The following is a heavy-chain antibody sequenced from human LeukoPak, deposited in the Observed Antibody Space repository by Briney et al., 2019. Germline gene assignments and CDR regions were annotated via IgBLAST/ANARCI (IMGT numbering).Heavy chain of an antibody. CDR2: INPTSGAT. D-gene: IGHD5-24*01. J-gene: IGHJ4*02. V-gene: IGHV1-2*02. CDR3: ARIDGSSTY. CDR1: GYTFTDHY. Sequence: ASVKVSCKASGYTFTDHYMYWVRQAPGQGLEWMGGINPTSGATHYAQTFQGRVTMTRDTSITTAHMELSRLTSDDTAVYYCARIDGSSTYWGQGTLVTVSS.